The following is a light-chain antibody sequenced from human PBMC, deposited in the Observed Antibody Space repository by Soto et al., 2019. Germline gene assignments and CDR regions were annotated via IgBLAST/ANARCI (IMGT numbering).Light chain of an antibody. CDR2: KAS. Sequence: DIQMTQSPSTLSASIGDRVTITCRASQRIGTWLAWYQQKPGKAPNLLIFKASSLESGVPSRFSGSGSGIEFTLTISSLQPDDFATYYCQQYNSYPWTFGQGTKVEIK. CDR3: QQYNSYPWT. CDR1: QRIGTW. J-gene: IGKJ1*01. V-gene: IGKV1-5*03.